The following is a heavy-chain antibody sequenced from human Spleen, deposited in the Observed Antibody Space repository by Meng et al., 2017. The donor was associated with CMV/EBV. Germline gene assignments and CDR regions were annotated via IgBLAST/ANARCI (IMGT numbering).Heavy chain of an antibody. V-gene: IGHV3-30*04. CDR1: GFTFSIYS. J-gene: IGHJ4*02. CDR2: ISYDGSIK. Sequence: GGSLRLSCAASGFTFSIYSMHWVRQAPGKGLEWVAVISYDGSIKYYADSVRGRFTISRDNSKNTVYLQMNSLRGEDTAVYYCARASRGLYRDGYNPLDYWGQGTLVTVSS. D-gene: IGHD5-24*01. CDR3: ARASRGLYRDGYNPLDY.